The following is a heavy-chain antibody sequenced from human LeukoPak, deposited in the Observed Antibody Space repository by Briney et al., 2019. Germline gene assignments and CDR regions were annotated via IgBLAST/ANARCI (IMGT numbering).Heavy chain of an antibody. D-gene: IGHD3-22*01. V-gene: IGHV1-2*02. CDR3: ARENDSGQNDY. CDR2: INPYSGGT. CDR1: GYTFTSYY. Sequence: ASVKVSCKASGYTFTSYYMHWVRQAPGQGLEWMGWINPYSGGTNYARKFQGRVTMTRDSSISTAYMELSSLRSDDTTVYYCARENDSGQNDYWGQGTLVTVSS. J-gene: IGHJ4*02.